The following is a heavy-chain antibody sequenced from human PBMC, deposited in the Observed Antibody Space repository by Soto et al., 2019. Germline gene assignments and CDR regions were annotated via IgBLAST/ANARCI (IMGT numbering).Heavy chain of an antibody. CDR1: GYSFFSYY. D-gene: IGHD3-3*01. V-gene: IGHV1-46*01. CDR3: ARGGATLFGVFDC. Sequence: ASVKVSCKASGYSFFSYYIHWVRQAPGQGLEWMGRFLASGGNTDYAQRFRGRVSMTRDTSSTKTVSLELTSLTSDDTAVYYCARGGATLFGVFDCSCQGTRVTVS. J-gene: IGHJ4*02. CDR2: FLASGGNT.